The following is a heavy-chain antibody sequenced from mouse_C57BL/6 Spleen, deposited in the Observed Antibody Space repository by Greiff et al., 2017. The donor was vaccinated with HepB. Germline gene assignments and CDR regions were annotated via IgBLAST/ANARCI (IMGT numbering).Heavy chain of an antibody. Sequence: DVKLVESGGGLVKPGGSLKLSCAASGFTFSDYGMHWVRQAPEKGLEWVAYISSGSSTIYYADTVKGRFTNSRDKAKNTLFLQMTSLRSEDTAMYYCARNYAMDYWGQGTSVTVSS. CDR2: ISSGSSTI. CDR1: GFTFSDYG. V-gene: IGHV5-17*01. J-gene: IGHJ4*01. CDR3: ARNYAMDY.